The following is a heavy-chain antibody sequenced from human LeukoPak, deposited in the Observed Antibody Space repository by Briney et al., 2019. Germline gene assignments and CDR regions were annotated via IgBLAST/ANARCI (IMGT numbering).Heavy chain of an antibody. CDR2: ISHDGVTT. V-gene: IGHV3-64D*09. CDR3: VTLAVAGY. CDR1: GFTFSSYA. J-gene: IGHJ4*02. Sequence: GGSLRLCCSASGFTFSSYAMHWVRQAPGKGLEYVSAISHDGVTTYYADSVKGRFTISRDNSKNTLYLQMSSLRAEDTAVYYCVTLAVAGYWGQGTVVTVSS. D-gene: IGHD6-19*01.